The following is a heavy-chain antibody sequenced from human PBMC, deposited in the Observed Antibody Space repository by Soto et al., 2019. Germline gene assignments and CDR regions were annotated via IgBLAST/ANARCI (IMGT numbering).Heavy chain of an antibody. CDR1: GFTVGNHY. D-gene: IGHD3-10*01. Sequence: EVQLVESGGGLIQPGGSLKLSCAASGFTVGNHYMSWVRQARGRGLEWVSLIYSTGTTKYADSVKGRFTVSRDNAKNTLYLQMNSLRAEDTAVYYCAKDGRGSGSHYNSFGYWGQGTLVTVSS. CDR3: AKDGRGSGSHYNSFGY. V-gene: IGHV3-53*01. CDR2: IYSTGTT. J-gene: IGHJ4*02.